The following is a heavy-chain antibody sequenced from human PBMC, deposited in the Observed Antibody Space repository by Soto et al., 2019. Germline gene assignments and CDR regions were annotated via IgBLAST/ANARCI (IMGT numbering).Heavy chain of an antibody. D-gene: IGHD2-15*01. CDR2: IQSGGPT. CDR1: GFTVSSKY. V-gene: IGHV3-66*01. CDR3: ARDDVLCDGGRCYGVPLYV. J-gene: IGHJ6*04. Sequence: EVQLVESGGGLVQPGGSLRLSCAASGFTVSSKYMSWVRQAPGKGLEWVSLIQSGGPTYYADSVKGRFTISRDTSENTVHLQMDSLRAEDTAVYYCARDDVLCDGGRCYGVPLYVWGKGTPGTVSS.